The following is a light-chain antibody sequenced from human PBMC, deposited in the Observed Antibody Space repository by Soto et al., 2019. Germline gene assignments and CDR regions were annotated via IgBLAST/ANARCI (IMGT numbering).Light chain of an antibody. Sequence: EIVLTQSPGTLSLSPGERATLSCRASQSVSSSYLAWYQQKPGQAPRLLIYGASSRATGIPDRFTGSGSGTDFTLTISRLEPEDFAVFYCHQYGSSPQTFGQGTKVHI. CDR3: HQYGSSPQT. J-gene: IGKJ1*01. CDR1: QSVSSSY. CDR2: GAS. V-gene: IGKV3-20*01.